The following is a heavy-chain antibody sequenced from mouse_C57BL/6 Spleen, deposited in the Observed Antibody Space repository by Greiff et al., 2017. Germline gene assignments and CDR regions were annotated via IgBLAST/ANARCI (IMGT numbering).Heavy chain of an antibody. CDR1: GYTFTSYW. D-gene: IGHD2-5*01. Sequence: QVQLQQPGAELVKPGASVKLSCKASGYTFTSYWMHWVKQRPGPGLEWIGMIHPHSGSTNYNEKFKSKATLTVDKSSSTAYMQLSSLTSEDSAVXYCARKGYYSNYYAMDYWGQGTSVTGSS. CDR3: ARKGYYSNYYAMDY. CDR2: IHPHSGST. J-gene: IGHJ4*01. V-gene: IGHV1-64*01.